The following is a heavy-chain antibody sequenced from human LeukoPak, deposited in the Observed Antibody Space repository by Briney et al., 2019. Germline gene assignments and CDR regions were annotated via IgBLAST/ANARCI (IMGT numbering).Heavy chain of an antibody. Sequence: SETLSLTCAVYGGSFSGYYWSWIRQPPGKGLEWIGEINHSGSTNYNPSLKSRVTISVDTSKNQFSLKLSSVTAAATAVYYCARGKDDYVWGSHPRDFDYWGQGTLVTVSS. CDR1: GGSFSGYY. V-gene: IGHV4-34*01. CDR2: INHSGST. D-gene: IGHD3-16*01. J-gene: IGHJ4*02. CDR3: ARGKDDYVWGSHPRDFDY.